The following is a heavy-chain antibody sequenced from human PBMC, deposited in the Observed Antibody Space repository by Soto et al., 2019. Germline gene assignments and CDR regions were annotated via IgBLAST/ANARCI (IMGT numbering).Heavy chain of an antibody. CDR1: GGTFSSYA. CDR3: ARGYCSSTSCYRALRYYYYGMDV. J-gene: IGHJ6*02. V-gene: IGHV1-69*13. Sequence: SVKVSCKASGGTFSSYAISCVLQAPVQWLDWMGGIIPIFGTANYAQKFQGRVTITADESTSTAYMELSSLRSEDTAVYYCARGYCSSTSCYRALRYYYYGMDVWGQGTTVTVSS. D-gene: IGHD2-2*02. CDR2: IIPIFGTA.